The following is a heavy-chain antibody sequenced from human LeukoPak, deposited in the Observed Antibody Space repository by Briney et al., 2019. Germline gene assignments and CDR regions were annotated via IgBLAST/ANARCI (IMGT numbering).Heavy chain of an antibody. CDR1: GGSISSYY. J-gene: IGHJ4*02. CDR2: IYTSGST. Sequence: PSETLSLTCTVSGGSISSYYWSWIRQPAGKGLEWIGRIYTSGSTNYNPSLKSRVTMSVGTSKNQFSLKLSSVTAADTAVYYCATGTMVRGVYDYWGQGTLVTVSS. CDR3: ATGTMVRGVYDY. D-gene: IGHD3-10*01. V-gene: IGHV4-4*07.